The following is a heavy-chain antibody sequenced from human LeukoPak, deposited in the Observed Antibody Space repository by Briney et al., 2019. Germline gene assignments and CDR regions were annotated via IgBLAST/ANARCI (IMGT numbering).Heavy chain of an antibody. CDR3: ARLLYDFWSGYYYFDY. D-gene: IGHD3-3*01. Sequence: PSETLSLTCAVYGGSFSGYYWSWIRQPPGKGLEWIGEINHSGGTNYNPSLKSRVTISVDTSKNQFSLKLSSVTAADTAVYYCARLLYDFWSGYYYFDYWGQGTLVTVSS. CDR2: INHSGGT. J-gene: IGHJ4*02. CDR1: GGSFSGYY. V-gene: IGHV4-34*01.